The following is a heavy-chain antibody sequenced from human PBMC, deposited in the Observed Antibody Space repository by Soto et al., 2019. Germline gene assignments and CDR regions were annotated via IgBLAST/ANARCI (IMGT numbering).Heavy chain of an antibody. J-gene: IGHJ6*02. V-gene: IGHV1-8*01. Sequence: ASVKVSCKASGYTFTSYDINWVRQATGQGLEWMGWMNPNSGNTGYAQKFQGRVTMTRNTSISTAYMELSSLRSEDTAVYYCARLGRECGGDCYYFYGMDVWGQGTTVTVSS. CDR3: ARLGRECGGDCYYFYGMDV. D-gene: IGHD2-21*02. CDR2: MNPNSGNT. CDR1: GYTFTSYD.